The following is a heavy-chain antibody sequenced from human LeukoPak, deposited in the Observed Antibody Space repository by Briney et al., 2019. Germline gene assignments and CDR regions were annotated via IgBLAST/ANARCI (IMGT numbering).Heavy chain of an antibody. CDR2: INSDGSIT. D-gene: IGHD5-18*01. CDR1: GFTFTTYW. Sequence: GGSLRLSCAASGFTFTTYWRHWVRQAPGKGLVWVSHINSDGSITSYADSVKGRFTISRDNAKNTLYLQMNSLRAEDTAVYYCARDAVDTANAVWGQGTTVTVSS. CDR3: ARDAVDTANAV. J-gene: IGHJ6*02. V-gene: IGHV3-74*01.